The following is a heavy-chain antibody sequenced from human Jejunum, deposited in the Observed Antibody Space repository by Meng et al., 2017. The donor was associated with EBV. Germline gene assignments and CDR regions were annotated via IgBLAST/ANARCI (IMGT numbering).Heavy chain of an antibody. J-gene: IGHJ4*02. CDR2: TFYRSRWFY. V-gene: IGHV6-1*01. Sequence: QVPLPQSGPGLGKPSQTLSLTCAISGDSVSSDGAAWNWIRQSPSRGLEWLGRTFYRSRWFYDYAPSVKSRITINSDTSKNQFSLHLDSVTPEDTAVYYCARDGPQSLSSFDYWGQGTLVTVSS. D-gene: IGHD6-6*01. CDR3: ARDGPQSLSSFDY. CDR1: GDSVSSDGAA.